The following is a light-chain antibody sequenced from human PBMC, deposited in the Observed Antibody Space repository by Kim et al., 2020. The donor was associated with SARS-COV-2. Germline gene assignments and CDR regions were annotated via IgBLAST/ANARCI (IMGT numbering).Light chain of an antibody. J-gene: IGKJ4*01. V-gene: IGKV3-11*01. CDR2: DAA. Sequence: PGESATRSSRASHNVDSNLAWDQQTPGQPPRLLIYDAAIRAAGIPDRVSGRGSGTDFTITIGSLAPEDFADYYCQQRGTWPPALTFGGGTKVDIK. CDR1: HNVDSN. CDR3: QQRGTWPPALT.